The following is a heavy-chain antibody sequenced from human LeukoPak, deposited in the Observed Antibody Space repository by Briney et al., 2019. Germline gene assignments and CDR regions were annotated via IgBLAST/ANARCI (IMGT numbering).Heavy chain of an antibody. CDR3: ASLAPRITMVRGVTIGDAFDI. J-gene: IGHJ3*02. CDR2: INPSGGST. CDR1: GYTSTSYY. D-gene: IGHD3-10*01. V-gene: IGHV1-46*01. Sequence: GASVKVSCKASGYTSTSYYMHWVRQAPGQGLEWMGIINPSGGSTSYAQKFQGRVTMTRDMSTSTVYMELSSLRSEDTAVYYCASLAPRITMVRGVTIGDAFDIWGQGTMVTVSS.